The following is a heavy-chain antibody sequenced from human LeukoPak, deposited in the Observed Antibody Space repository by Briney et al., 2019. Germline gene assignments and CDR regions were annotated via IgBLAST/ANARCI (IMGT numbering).Heavy chain of an antibody. CDR3: ARISGSSEGAFDI. D-gene: IGHD1-26*01. CDR2: IIPIFGTA. Sequence: SVKVSCKASGGTFSSYAISWVRQAPGQGLEWMGGIIPIFGTANYAQKFQGRVTIPTDESTSTAYMELSSLRSEDTAVYYCARISGSSEGAFDIWGQGTMVTVSS. CDR1: GGTFSSYA. J-gene: IGHJ3*02. V-gene: IGHV1-69*05.